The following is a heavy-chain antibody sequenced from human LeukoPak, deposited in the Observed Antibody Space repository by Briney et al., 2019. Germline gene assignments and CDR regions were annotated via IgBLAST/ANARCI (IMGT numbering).Heavy chain of an antibody. CDR2: IKSKTDGGTT. CDR1: GFTFSNAW. CDR3: TTRLVHRKFIDY. D-gene: IGHD6-19*01. J-gene: IGHJ4*02. Sequence: GGSLRLSCAASGFTFSNAWMSWVRQAPGKGLEWVGRIKSKTDGGTTDYAAPVKGRFTISRDDSKNTLYLQMNSLKTEDTAVYYCTTRLVHRKFIDYWGQGTLVTVSS. V-gene: IGHV3-15*01.